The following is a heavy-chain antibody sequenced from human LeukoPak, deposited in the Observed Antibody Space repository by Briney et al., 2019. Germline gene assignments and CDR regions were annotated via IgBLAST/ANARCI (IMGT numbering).Heavy chain of an antibody. CDR3: ARDDPLGADI. CDR2: IYYSGST. J-gene: IGHJ3*02. CDR1: GGSISSYY. V-gene: IGHV4-59*01. Sequence: PSETLSLTCTVSGGSISSYYWSWIRQPPGKGLEWIGYIYYSGSTNYNPSPKSRVTISVDTSKNQFSLKLSSVTAADTAVYYCARDDPLGADIWGQGTMVTVSS.